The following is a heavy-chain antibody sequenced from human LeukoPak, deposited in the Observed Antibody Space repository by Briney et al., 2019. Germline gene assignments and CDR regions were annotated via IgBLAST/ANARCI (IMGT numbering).Heavy chain of an antibody. CDR3: ARDSSGYQ. CDR2: IKEDGSEK. J-gene: IGHJ4*02. CDR1: GFTFSTYW. D-gene: IGHD3-22*01. V-gene: IGHV3-7*01. Sequence: GGSLRLSCAASGFTFSTYWMSWVREAPGKGLEWVANIKEDGSEKYYGDSVKGRFTISRDNAKNSLYLQMNSLRAEDTAVYYCARDSSGYQWGQGTLVTVSS.